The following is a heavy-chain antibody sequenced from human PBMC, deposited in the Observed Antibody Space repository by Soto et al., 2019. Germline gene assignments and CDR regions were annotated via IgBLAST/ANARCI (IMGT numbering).Heavy chain of an antibody. CDR1: GGSINSDHY. D-gene: IGHD3-10*01. CDR3: AKKGYYLSGKINSFDS. CDR2: IYHRGST. Sequence: PSETLSLTCTVSGGSINSDHYWGWIRQPPGKGLEWIGSIYHRGSTYYNLSLRSRVSISIDTSKNQFSLRLTSVTAADTAMYYCAKKGYYLSGKINSFDSWGQGTLVTVSS. V-gene: IGHV4-38-2*02. J-gene: IGHJ5*01.